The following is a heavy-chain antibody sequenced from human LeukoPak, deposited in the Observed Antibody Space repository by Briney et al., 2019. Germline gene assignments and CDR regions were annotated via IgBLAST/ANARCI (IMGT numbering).Heavy chain of an antibody. D-gene: IGHD1-26*01. J-gene: IGHJ4*02. Sequence: PPGGSLRLSCAASGFTFSSYWMHWVRQAPGKGLVWVSRISSDGSSTTYADSVKGRFTISRDNAKNTLYLQMNSLRAEDTAVYYCARGYSGSYRVDYWGQGTLVTVSS. CDR3: ARGYSGSYRVDY. CDR1: GFTFSSYW. CDR2: ISSDGSST. V-gene: IGHV3-74*01.